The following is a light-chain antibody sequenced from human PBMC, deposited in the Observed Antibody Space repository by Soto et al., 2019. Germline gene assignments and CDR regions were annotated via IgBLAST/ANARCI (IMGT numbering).Light chain of an antibody. CDR1: QSVSSNY. CDR3: QQYGSSYPWT. V-gene: IGKV3-20*01. Sequence: EIVLTQSPGTLSLSPGERATLSCRASQSVSSNYLAWYQQKPGQAPRLLIYGASSRATGIPDRFSGSGSGTDFTLTIRRLEPEDFPVYYCQQYGSSYPWTFGQGTKVDIK. J-gene: IGKJ1*01. CDR2: GAS.